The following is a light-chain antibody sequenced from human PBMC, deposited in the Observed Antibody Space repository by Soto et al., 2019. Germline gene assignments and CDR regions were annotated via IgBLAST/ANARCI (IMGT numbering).Light chain of an antibody. CDR1: QSVNSNF. J-gene: IGKJ2*01. V-gene: IGKV3-20*01. Sequence: EIVLTQSPGTLSLSPGERATLFCRTSQSVNSNFLAWYQQKPGQATRLLVYGSSTRAAGVPDRFTGSGSGTDFTLTISRLEPEDFAVSFCQQYGRSPLLYTFGQGTKL. CDR3: QQYGRSPLLYT. CDR2: GSS.